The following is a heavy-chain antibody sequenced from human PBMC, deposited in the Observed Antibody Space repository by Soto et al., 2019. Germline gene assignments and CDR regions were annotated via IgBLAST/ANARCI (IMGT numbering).Heavy chain of an antibody. CDR1: GGSISSSSYY. D-gene: IGHD1-7*01. CDR3: ARLWVTGTTSGSY. Sequence: PSETLSLTCTVSGGSISSSSYYWGWIRQPPGKGLEWIGSIYYSGSTYYNPSLKSRVTISVDTSKNQFSLKLSSVTAADTAVYYWARLWVTGTTSGSYWGQGTLVTVSS. J-gene: IGHJ4*02. V-gene: IGHV4-39*01. CDR2: IYYSGST.